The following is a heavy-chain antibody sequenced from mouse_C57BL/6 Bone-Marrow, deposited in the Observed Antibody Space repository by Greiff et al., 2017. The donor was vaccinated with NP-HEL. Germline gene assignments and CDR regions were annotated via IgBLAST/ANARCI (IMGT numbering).Heavy chain of an antibody. Sequence: EVKLMESGGGLVQPGGSLKLSCAASGFTFSDYYMYWVRQTPEKRLEWVAYISNGGGSTYYPDTVKGRFTISRDNAKNTLYLQMSRLKSEDTAMYYCARHGEGRGFAYWGQGTLVTVSA. CDR2: ISNGGGST. CDR1: GFTFSDYY. V-gene: IGHV5-12*01. J-gene: IGHJ3*01. D-gene: IGHD3-3*01. CDR3: ARHGEGRGFAY.